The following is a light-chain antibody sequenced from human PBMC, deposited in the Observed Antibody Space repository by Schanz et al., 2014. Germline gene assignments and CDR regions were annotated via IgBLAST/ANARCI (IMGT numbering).Light chain of an antibody. Sequence: DIQMTQSPSSLSASVGDRVTITCQASQDISNYLNWYQQKPGKAPKLLIYDASNLETGVPSRFSGSGSGTEFTLTITSLQPEDCGSYFCQEYEGSLYTFGQGTKVGIK. CDR2: DAS. CDR1: QDISNY. J-gene: IGKJ2*01. CDR3: QEYEGSLYT. V-gene: IGKV1-33*01.